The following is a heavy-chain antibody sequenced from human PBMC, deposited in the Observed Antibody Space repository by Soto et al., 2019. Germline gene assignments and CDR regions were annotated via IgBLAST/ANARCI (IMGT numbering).Heavy chain of an antibody. CDR1: GFTVSRNY. Sequence: PGGSLRLSCAAFGFTVSRNYMNWVRQAPGKGLEWVSVIYSDGSRYYADSVKGRFTISRDNSKDTLYLQMNSLRAEDTAVYYCTSAAVDAFDIWGQGTMVTVS. CDR2: IYSDGSR. J-gene: IGHJ3*02. V-gene: IGHV3-66*01. CDR3: TSAAVDAFDI.